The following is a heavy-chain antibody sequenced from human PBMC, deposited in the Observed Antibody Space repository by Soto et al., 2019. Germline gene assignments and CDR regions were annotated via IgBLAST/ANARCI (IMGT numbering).Heavy chain of an antibody. J-gene: IGHJ4*02. V-gene: IGHV3-48*01. CDR2: ISSSSSTI. CDR1: GFTFSSYS. CDR3: ATSVLYYSDTTRDY. Sequence: GSLRLSCAASGFTFSSYSMNWVRQAPGKGLEWLSYISSSSSTIFYADSVKGRFSVSRDNAKNSLFLQMNSLRAEDTAVYYCATSVLYYSDTTRDYWGQGTLVTVSS. D-gene: IGHD3-22*01.